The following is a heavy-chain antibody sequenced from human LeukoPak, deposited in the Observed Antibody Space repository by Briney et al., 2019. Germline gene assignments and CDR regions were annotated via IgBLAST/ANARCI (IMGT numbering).Heavy chain of an antibody. CDR3: ARLKEGYYYYMDV. CDR2: IYPGDSDT. V-gene: IGHV5-51*01. Sequence: GESLKISCKGSGYSFTNYWIGWVRQMPGKGLECMGIIYPGDSDTKYSPSFQAQVTISADKSISTAYLQWSSLKASDTAMYYCARLKEGYYYYMDVWGKGTTVTVSS. J-gene: IGHJ6*03. CDR1: GYSFTNYW.